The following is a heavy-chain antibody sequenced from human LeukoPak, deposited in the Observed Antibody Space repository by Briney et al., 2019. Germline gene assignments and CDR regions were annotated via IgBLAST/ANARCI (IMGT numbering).Heavy chain of an antibody. CDR3: ARVDCSGGSCYFDY. CDR1: GFIFSSYG. CDR2: IWYDGTTK. J-gene: IGHJ4*02. Sequence: GRSLRLSCAASGFIFSSYGMHWVRQAPGKGLEWVAVIWYDGTTKFYADSVKGRFTISRDNAKNTLDLQMSSLRAEDTAVYYCARVDCSGGSCYFDYWGQGTLVTVSS. V-gene: IGHV3-33*01. D-gene: IGHD2-15*01.